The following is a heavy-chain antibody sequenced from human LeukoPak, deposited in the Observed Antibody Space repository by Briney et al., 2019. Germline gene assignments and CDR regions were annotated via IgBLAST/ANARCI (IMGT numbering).Heavy chain of an antibody. CDR2: ISGSGGST. CDR1: GFTFNSAW. CDR3: AKDPNPRYYYDSSGYGPVDY. J-gene: IGHJ4*02. V-gene: IGHV3-23*01. D-gene: IGHD3-22*01. Sequence: GGSLRLSCAASGFTFNSAWMHWVRQAPGKGLEWVSAISGSGGSTYYADSVKGRFTISRDNSKNTLYLQMNSLRAEDTAVYYCAKDPNPRYYYDSSGYGPVDYWGQGTLVTVSS.